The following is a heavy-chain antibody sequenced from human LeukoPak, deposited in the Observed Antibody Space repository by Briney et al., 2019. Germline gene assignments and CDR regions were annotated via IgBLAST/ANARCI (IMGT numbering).Heavy chain of an antibody. CDR1: GFTFSNYW. D-gene: IGHD6-19*01. J-gene: IGHJ4*02. Sequence: GGSLRLSCAASGFTFSNYWMNWVRKAPGKGLEWVANIKEDGGEKYYVDSVKGRFTISRDNAKNSLYLQMNSLRAEDTAVYYCASLSAPRSGWHLYYFDYWGQGTLVTVSS. CDR3: ASLSAPRSGWHLYYFDY. CDR2: IKEDGGEK. V-gene: IGHV3-7*01.